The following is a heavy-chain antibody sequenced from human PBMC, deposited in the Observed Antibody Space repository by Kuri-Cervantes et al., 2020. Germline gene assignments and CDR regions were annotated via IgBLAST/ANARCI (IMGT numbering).Heavy chain of an antibody. CDR1: GFTFSSYS. J-gene: IGHJ4*02. D-gene: IGHD3-10*01. CDR2: ISSSSSYI. Sequence: GGSLRLSCAASGFTFSSYSMNWVRQAPGKGLEWVSSISSSSSYIYYADSVKGRFTISRDNAKNSLYLQMNSLRAEDTALYYCAKDIDAYYYGSGSYYNPDRGSYYFDYWGQGTLVTVSS. CDR3: AKDIDAYYYGSGSYYNPDRGSYYFDY. V-gene: IGHV3-21*04.